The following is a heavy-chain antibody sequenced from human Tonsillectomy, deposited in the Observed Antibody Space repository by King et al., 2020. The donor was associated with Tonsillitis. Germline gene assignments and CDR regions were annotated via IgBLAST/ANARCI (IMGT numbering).Heavy chain of an antibody. V-gene: IGHV4-34*01. D-gene: IGHD3-16*01. CDR2: INHSGST. CDR1: GGSFSGYF. J-gene: IGHJ4*02. CDR3: ARGAYDYVWELVH. Sequence: VQLQQWGAGLLKPSETLSLTCDVSGGSFSGYFWSWIRQPPGKGLEWIGEINHSGSTNYNPSLKSRVTISVDTSKNQFSLKLSSVTAADAAVYYCARGAYDYVWELVHWGQGTLVTVSS.